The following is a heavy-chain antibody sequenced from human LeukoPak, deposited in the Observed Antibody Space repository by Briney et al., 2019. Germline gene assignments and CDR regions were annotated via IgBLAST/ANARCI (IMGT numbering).Heavy chain of an antibody. J-gene: IGHJ5*01. CDR3: ARQADNNWFDS. Sequence: ALVKVSCKASGYTFTGYYMHWVRQAPGQGLEWMGWINPNSGVTKYAQKFQGRVTMTRDTSISTAYMELNRLSSDDSAVFYCARQADNNWFDSWGQGTLVTVSS. D-gene: IGHD2-15*01. CDR2: INPNSGVT. V-gene: IGHV1-2*02. CDR1: GYTFTGYY.